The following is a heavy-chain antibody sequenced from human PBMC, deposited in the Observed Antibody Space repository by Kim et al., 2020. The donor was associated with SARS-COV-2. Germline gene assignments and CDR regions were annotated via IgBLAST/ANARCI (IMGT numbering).Heavy chain of an antibody. V-gene: IGHV1-46*01. D-gene: IGHD3-10*01. Sequence: ASVKVSCKASGYTFTSYYMHWVRQAPGQGLEWMGIINPSGGSTSYAQKFQGRVTMTRDTSTSTVYMELSSLRSEDTAVYYCASPYYGSGSYPGHYYYGMDVWGQGTTVTVSS. J-gene: IGHJ6*02. CDR3: ASPYYGSGSYPGHYYYGMDV. CDR1: GYTFTSYY. CDR2: INPSGGST.